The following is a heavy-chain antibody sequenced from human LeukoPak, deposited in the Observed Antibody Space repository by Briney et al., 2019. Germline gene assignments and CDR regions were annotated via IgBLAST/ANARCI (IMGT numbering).Heavy chain of an antibody. CDR3: AKNSGPFDY. J-gene: IGHJ4*02. CDR2: ISRGGDST. CDR1: GFTFSSYA. Sequence: GGSLRLSCAASGFTFSSYAMSWVRQAPGKGLEWVSSISRGGDSTYYADSVKGRFTVSRDNSKNTLYLQMNSLRAEDTAVYYCAKNSGPFDYWGQGTLVTVSS. V-gene: IGHV3-23*01.